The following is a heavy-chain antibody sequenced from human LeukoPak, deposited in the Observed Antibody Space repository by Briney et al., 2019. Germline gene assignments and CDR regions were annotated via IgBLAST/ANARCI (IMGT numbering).Heavy chain of an antibody. CDR2: ISAYNGNT. D-gene: IGHD4-11*01. CDR1: GYTFTSYG. CDR3: ARAPDYSNSLTGGFDP. Sequence: ASVKVSCKASGYTFTSYGISWVRQAPGQGLEWMGWISAYNGNTNYAQKLQGRVTMTTDTSTSTAYMELRNLRSDDTAVYYCARAPDYSNSLTGGFDPWGQGTLVTVSS. J-gene: IGHJ5*02. V-gene: IGHV1-18*01.